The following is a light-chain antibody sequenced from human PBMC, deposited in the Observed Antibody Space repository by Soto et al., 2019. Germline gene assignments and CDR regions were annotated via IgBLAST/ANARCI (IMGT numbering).Light chain of an antibody. V-gene: IGLV1-44*01. CDR3: ATWDDSLNGLV. Sequence: QSVLTQPPSVSGAPGQRVTISCTGSSSNIGAGYDVHWYQQRPGTAPKLLMYNNNQRPSGVPDRFSGSKSGTSASLAISGLQSEDEADYHCATWDDSLNGLVFGGGTKLTVL. CDR2: NNN. J-gene: IGLJ3*02. CDR1: SSNIGAGYD.